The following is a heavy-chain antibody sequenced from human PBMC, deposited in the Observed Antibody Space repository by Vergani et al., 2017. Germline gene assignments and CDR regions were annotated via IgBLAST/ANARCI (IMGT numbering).Heavy chain of an antibody. J-gene: IGHJ4*02. CDR3: ARDSPLVFGELVYLDY. Sequence: EVQLVESGGGLVKPGGSLRLSCAASGFTFSSYSMNWVRRAPGKGLEWVSSISSSSSYIYYVDSVKGRFTISRDNAKNSLYLQINSLRAEDTAVYICARDSPLVFGELVYLDYWSQGTLVSVSS. CDR1: GFTFSSYS. CDR2: ISSSSSYI. D-gene: IGHD3-10*02. V-gene: IGHV3-21*01.